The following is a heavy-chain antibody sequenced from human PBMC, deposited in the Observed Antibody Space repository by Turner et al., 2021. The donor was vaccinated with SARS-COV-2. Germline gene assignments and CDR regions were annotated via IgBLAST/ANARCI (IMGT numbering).Heavy chain of an antibody. V-gene: IGHV1-69*18. CDR3: AGEDDYFSPIWGSHHNYFGMDV. J-gene: IGHJ6*02. CDR2: INTKVWRG. D-gene: IGHD4-17*01. CDR1: RHPFSTSA. Sequence: QLLQPGAKVKEPRSWVQVSRLAPRHPFSTSAISWVRQDRGQGLEWVGRINTKVWRGNYAQNIQGRVKITADESTSTAYTKRRSQRAEDTAVYDGAGEDDYFSPIWGSHHNYFGMDVWGQGTTVTVSS.